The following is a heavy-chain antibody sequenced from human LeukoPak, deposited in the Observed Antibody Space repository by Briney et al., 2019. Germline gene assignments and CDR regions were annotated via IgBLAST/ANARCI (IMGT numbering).Heavy chain of an antibody. V-gene: IGHV3-48*02. J-gene: IGHJ4*02. CDR2: ISTGSSTA. D-gene: IGHD4-23*01. CDR3: ARVAAGYSVNYFDY. Sequence: GGSLRLSCAASEFAFSTYNMNWVRQAPGKGLEWVSYISTGSSTAYYADSVKGRFTISRDNVENSLYLQMNSLRDEDTAVYYCARVAAGYSVNYFDYWGQGTLVTVSS. CDR1: EFAFSTYN.